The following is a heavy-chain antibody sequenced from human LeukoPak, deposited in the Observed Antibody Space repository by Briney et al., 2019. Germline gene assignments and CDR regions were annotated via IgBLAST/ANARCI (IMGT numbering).Heavy chain of an antibody. Sequence: ASVKVSCKASGYTFTGYYVHWVRQAPGQGLEWMGRINPNSGGTNYAQKFQGRVTMTRVTSISTAYMELSRLRSDDTAVYYCARESFAIAAAGSYSSGWYGNYYYMDVWGKGTTVTVSS. CDR1: GYTFTGYY. CDR2: INPNSGGT. V-gene: IGHV1-2*06. D-gene: IGHD6-19*01. J-gene: IGHJ6*03. CDR3: ARESFAIAAAGSYSSGWYGNYYYMDV.